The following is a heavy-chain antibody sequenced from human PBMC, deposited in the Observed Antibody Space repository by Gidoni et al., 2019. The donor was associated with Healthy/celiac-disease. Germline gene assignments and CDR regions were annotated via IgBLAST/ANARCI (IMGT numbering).Heavy chain of an antibody. J-gene: IGHJ4*02. CDR2: ITWNGGST. V-gene: IGHV3-20*01. D-gene: IGHD6-13*01. Sequence: EVQLVASGGGVVRLGASLRLSCAATACPFDDYGMSWVRQAPGKGLEWVAGITWNGGSTGYADSVKGRFTISRDNAKNSLYLQMNSLRAEDTALYHCARTRSSSWQLPYFDYWGQGTLVTVSS. CDR1: ACPFDDYG. CDR3: ARTRSSSWQLPYFDY.